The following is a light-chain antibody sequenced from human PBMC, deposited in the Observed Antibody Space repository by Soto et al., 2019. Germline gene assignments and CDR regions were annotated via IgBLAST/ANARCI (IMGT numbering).Light chain of an antibody. CDR3: QLFTT. CDR1: QSVSSN. J-gene: IGKJ1*01. CDR2: GAS. V-gene: IGKV3-15*01. Sequence: EIVMTQSPDTLSVSPGERATLSCRASQSVSSNLAWYQQKPGQAPRLLIYGASTRATGIPARFSGSGSGTDFTLTISRLEPEDFAVYYCQLFTTFGQGTKVDIK.